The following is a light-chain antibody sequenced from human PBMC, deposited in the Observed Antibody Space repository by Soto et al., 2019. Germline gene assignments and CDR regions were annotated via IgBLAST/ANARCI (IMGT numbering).Light chain of an antibody. Sequence: DIQMTQSPSSLSSSVGDRVTISCRASQSISSYLYWYQQKPGEAPKLLIYAASSLQSGVTSRFSGSGSGTDFTLTISSLQPEDFATYYCQQSDSTLALTFGGGTKVEIK. CDR3: QQSDSTLALT. J-gene: IGKJ4*01. V-gene: IGKV1-39*01. CDR2: AAS. CDR1: QSISSY.